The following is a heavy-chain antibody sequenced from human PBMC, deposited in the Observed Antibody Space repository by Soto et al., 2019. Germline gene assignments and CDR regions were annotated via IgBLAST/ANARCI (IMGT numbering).Heavy chain of an antibody. CDR1: GGTFSSYA. V-gene: IGHV1-69*13. CDR3: ARGNFWSGYSHPPPYYGMDV. Sequence: SVKVSCKASGGTFSSYAISWVRQAPGQGLEWMGGIIPIFGTANYAQKFQGRVTIAADESTSTAYMELSSLRSEDTAVYYCARGNFWSGYSHPPPYYGMDVWGQGTTVTVSS. CDR2: IIPIFGTA. D-gene: IGHD3-3*01. J-gene: IGHJ6*02.